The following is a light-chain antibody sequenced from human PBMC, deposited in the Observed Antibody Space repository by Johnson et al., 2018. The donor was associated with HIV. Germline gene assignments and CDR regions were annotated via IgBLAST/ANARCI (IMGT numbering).Light chain of an antibody. CDR1: SSNIGTNY. Sequence: QSVLTQPPSVSAAPGQKVTISCSGGSSNIGTNYVSWYQQLPRAAPKLLIYENDKRPSGIPDRFSGSKSGTSATLGITGLQTGDEADYYCGTWDSSLSADVFGTGTKVTVL. J-gene: IGLJ1*01. CDR2: END. V-gene: IGLV1-51*02. CDR3: GTWDSSLSADV.